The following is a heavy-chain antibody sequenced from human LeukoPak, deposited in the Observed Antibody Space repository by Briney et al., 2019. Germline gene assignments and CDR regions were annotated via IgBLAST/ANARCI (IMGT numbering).Heavy chain of an antibody. D-gene: IGHD4-17*01. Sequence: GGSLRLSCTASGFTFSDYAMMWVRQSSGKGPEWVAAIRGGGHGPFYADSVRGRFTISRDNSKYTLFLQMDSLRAEDTAVYYCARDPNGDYVGAFDMWGPGTMVTVSS. CDR3: ARDPNGDYVGAFDM. CDR2: IRGGGHGP. V-gene: IGHV3-23*01. CDR1: GFTFSDYA. J-gene: IGHJ3*02.